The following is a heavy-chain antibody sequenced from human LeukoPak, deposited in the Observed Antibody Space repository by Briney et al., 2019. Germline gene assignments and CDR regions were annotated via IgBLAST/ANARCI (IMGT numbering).Heavy chain of an antibody. Sequence: GGSLRLSCAASGFTFSDYGMHWVRQAPGKGLEWVAFIQSDGSEKSSADSVKGRFSISRDNAKNSLFLQINSLRVKDTAVYYCARVAYDSSGYYGDWGQGTLVTVSS. J-gene: IGHJ4*02. D-gene: IGHD3-22*01. CDR1: GFTFSDYG. CDR2: IQSDGSEK. CDR3: ARVAYDSSGYYGD. V-gene: IGHV3-30*02.